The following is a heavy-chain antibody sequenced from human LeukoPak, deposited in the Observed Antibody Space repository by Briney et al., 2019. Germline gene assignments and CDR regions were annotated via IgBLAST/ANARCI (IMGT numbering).Heavy chain of an antibody. CDR2: ISSSGSTI. D-gene: IGHD3-10*02. CDR3: AELGITMIGGV. J-gene: IGHJ6*04. V-gene: IGHV3-48*03. CDR1: GFTFSSYE. Sequence: GGSLRLSCAASGFTFSSYEMNWVRQAPGKGLEWVSYISSSGSTIYYADSVKGRFTISRDSAKNSLYLQMNSLRAEDTAVYYCAELGITMIGGVWGKGTTVTISS.